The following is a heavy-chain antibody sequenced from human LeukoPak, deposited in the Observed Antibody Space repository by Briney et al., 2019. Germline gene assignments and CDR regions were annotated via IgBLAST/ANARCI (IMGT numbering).Heavy chain of an antibody. J-gene: IGHJ4*02. CDR1: GFTFSSYG. CDR2: VSYDGSNQ. CDR3: VKVSSSGWYPNGGFDY. Sequence: GGSLRLSCAASGFTFSSYGMLWVRQAPGKGLEWVAIVSYDGSNQNYANYVKGRFTISRDNSKNTLYLQMNSLRPEDTALYYCVKVSSSGWYPNGGFDYWGQGTLVTVSS. V-gene: IGHV3-30*18. D-gene: IGHD6-19*01.